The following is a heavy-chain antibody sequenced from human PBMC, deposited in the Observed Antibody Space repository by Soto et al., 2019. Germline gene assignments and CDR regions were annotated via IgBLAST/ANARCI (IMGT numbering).Heavy chain of an antibody. D-gene: IGHD6-6*01. J-gene: IGHJ5*02. V-gene: IGHV3-49*04. Sequence: PGGSLRLSCTGSGFRFDDFGINWVRQAPGKGREWGGLIRKQSYLEATEYAAAVKGRFTITSHSSHGIAYLQIYSLNIEDSAIFYGSGAESPDTAYSSLSWGQGTPVTVSS. CDR1: GFRFDDFG. CDR3: SGAESPDTAYSSLS. CDR2: IRKQSYLEAT.